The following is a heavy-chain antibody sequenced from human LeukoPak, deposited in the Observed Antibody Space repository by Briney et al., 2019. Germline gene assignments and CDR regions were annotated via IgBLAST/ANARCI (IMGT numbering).Heavy chain of an antibody. CDR2: ISSEGKTT. D-gene: IGHD6-13*01. CDR1: GFIYSPYA. J-gene: IGHJ4*02. V-gene: IGHV3-64D*06. CDR3: VKDRWVDH. Sequence: GGSLRLSCSASGFIYSPYAMHWVRQAPGKGLEYVSSISSEGKTTYYADSVKGRFTISRDNSKNTLYLQMSSLRPEDTAVYYCVKDRWVDHWGQGTLVTVSS.